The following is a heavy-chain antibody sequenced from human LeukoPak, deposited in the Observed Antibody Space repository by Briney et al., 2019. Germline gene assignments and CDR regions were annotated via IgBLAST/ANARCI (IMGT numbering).Heavy chain of an antibody. CDR1: GGTFSSYA. CDR2: IIPIFGTA. D-gene: IGHD6-19*01. V-gene: IGHV1-69*01. J-gene: IGHJ5*02. CDR3: ARETPYSSGWYNRFDP. Sequence: GSSVKVSCKASGGTFSSYAISWVRQAPGQGLEWMGGIIPIFGTANYAQKFQGRVTITADESTSTAYMELSSLRSEDTAVYYCARETPYSSGWYNRFDPWGQGTLVTVSS.